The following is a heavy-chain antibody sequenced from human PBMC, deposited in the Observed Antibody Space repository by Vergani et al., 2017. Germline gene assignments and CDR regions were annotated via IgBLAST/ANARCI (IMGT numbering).Heavy chain of an antibody. Sequence: EVQLVESGGGLVKPGGSLRLSCAASGFTFSSYSMNWVRQAPGKGLEWVSSISSSSSYIYYADSVKGRFTISRDNAKNSLYLQMNSLRAEDTAVYYCARVETYYYDSSGYYYVDCFDYWGQGTLVTVSS. V-gene: IGHV3-21*01. CDR2: ISSSSSYI. D-gene: IGHD3-22*01. CDR3: ARVETYYYDSSGYYYVDCFDY. J-gene: IGHJ4*02. CDR1: GFTFSSYS.